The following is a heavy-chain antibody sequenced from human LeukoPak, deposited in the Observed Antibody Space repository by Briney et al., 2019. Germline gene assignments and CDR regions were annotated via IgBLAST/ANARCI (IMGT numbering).Heavy chain of an antibody. CDR3: ATGRYCSGGSCYLDY. CDR1: GYTFTDYY. CDR2: VDPEDGET. Sequence: ASVKISCKVSGYTFTDYYMHWVQQAPGKGLEWMGLVDPEDGETIYAEKFQGRVTITADTSTDTAYMELSSLRSEDTAVYCCATGRYCSGGSCYLDYWGQGTLVTVSS. J-gene: IGHJ4*02. V-gene: IGHV1-69-2*01. D-gene: IGHD2-15*01.